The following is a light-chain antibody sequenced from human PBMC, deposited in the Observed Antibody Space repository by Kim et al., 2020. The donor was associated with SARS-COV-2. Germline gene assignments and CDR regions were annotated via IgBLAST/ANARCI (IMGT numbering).Light chain of an antibody. J-gene: IGLJ1*01. CDR3: QSADGSGTYV. Sequence: SYELTQPPSLSVSPGQTARITCSGDTLPEKQTYWYQQKSGQAPLLVIYKDNESPSGIPGRFSGSSSGTTVSLTISGVQAEDDVDYYCQSADGSGTYVFGTGTKVTVL. V-gene: IGLV3-25*03. CDR2: KDN. CDR1: TLPEKQ.